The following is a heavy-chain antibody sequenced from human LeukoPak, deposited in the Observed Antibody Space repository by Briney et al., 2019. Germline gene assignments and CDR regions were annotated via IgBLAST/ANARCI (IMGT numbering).Heavy chain of an antibody. CDR2: ISGSGGTT. D-gene: IGHD3-10*02. Sequence: GGSLRLSCAASGFTFSSYAMSWVRQAPGKGLEWVSTISGSGGTTYYADSVKGRFTIYRDNSKNTLYLQMNSLGAEDTAVYYCTRHQEIRVTMLWADAFDIWGQGTMVTVSS. CDR3: TRHQEIRVTMLWADAFDI. V-gene: IGHV3-23*01. J-gene: IGHJ3*02. CDR1: GFTFSSYA.